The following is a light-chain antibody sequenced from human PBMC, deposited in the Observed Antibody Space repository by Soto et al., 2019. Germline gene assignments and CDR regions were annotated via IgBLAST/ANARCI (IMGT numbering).Light chain of an antibody. CDR2: EVN. J-gene: IGLJ1*01. V-gene: IGLV2-8*01. Sequence: QSALTQPPSASGSPGQSVTISCTGTTSDVGGYKYVSWYQQHPGKAPKLMIFEVNKRPSGGPDRFSCSKSRNTASLTVSGLQAEDEADYYCSSYAGINTLGVFGTGTKLTVL. CDR3: SSYAGINTLGV. CDR1: TSDVGGYKY.